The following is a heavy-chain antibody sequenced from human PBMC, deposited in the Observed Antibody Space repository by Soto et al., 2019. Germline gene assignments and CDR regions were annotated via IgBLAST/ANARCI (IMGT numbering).Heavy chain of an antibody. V-gene: IGHV1-46*03. D-gene: IGHD6-19*01. CDR3: ARTHQMYSSGWNGAFDI. CDR2: INPSGGST. J-gene: IGHJ3*02. Sequence: AASVKVSCKASGYTFTSYYMHWVRQAPGQGFEWMGIINPSGGSTSYAQKFQGRVTMTRDTSTSTVYMELSSLRSEDTAVYYCARTHQMYSSGWNGAFDIWGQGTMVTVSS. CDR1: GYTFTSYY.